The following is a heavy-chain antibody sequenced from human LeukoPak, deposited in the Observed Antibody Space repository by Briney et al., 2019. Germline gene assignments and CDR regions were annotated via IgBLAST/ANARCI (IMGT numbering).Heavy chain of an antibody. CDR2: ISAYNGNT. CDR3: ARMAATWGDFDY. CDR1: GYTFTSYG. V-gene: IGHV1-18*01. J-gene: IGHJ4*02. Sequence: ASVKVSCKASGYTFTSYGISWVRQAPGRGLEWMGWISAYNGNTNYAQKLQGRVTMTTDTSTSTAYMELRSLRSDDTAVYYCARMAATWGDFDYWGQGTLVTVSS. D-gene: IGHD2-15*01.